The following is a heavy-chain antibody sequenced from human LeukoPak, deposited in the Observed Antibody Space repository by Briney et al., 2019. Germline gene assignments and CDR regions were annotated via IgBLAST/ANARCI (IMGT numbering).Heavy chain of an antibody. CDR1: GFTFSSSA. CDR3: ARDSQYGELDP. CDR2: IKQDGSEK. V-gene: IGHV3-7*01. D-gene: IGHD4-17*01. Sequence: PGGSLRLSCAASGFTFSSSAMTWVRQAPGKGLEWVANIKQDGSEKYYVDSVKGRFTISRDNAKNSLYLQMNSLRAEDTAVYYCARDSQYGELDPWGQGTLVTVSS. J-gene: IGHJ5*02.